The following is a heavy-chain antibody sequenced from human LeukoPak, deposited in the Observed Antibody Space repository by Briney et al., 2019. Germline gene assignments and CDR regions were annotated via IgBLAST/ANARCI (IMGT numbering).Heavy chain of an antibody. CDR3: ACLRGPSDY. D-gene: IGHD4-17*01. CDR2: INEDGSEK. Sequence: GGSLRLSCAAAGFTFSGYWMSWVRQTTEKGLECVAKINEDGSEKHYVDSVKGRFTISRDNTKNSLYLQMDSLTADDTAVYFCACLRGPSDYWGQGTLVTVSS. CDR1: GFTFSGYW. V-gene: IGHV3-7*01. J-gene: IGHJ4*02.